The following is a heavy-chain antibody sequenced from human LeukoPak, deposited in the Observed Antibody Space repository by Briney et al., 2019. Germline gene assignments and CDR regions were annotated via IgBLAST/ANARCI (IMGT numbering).Heavy chain of an antibody. V-gene: IGHV4-61*02. CDR1: GGSISSGIYY. Sequence: SQTLSLTCTVSGGSISSGIYYWSWIRQPAGKGLEWIGRIYSSGNTHYNPSLKSRVTISVDTSKNQFSLKLSSVTAADTAMYYCGRDLNGVTDPWGQGTLVTVSS. D-gene: IGHD3-16*02. CDR2: IYSSGNT. CDR3: GRDLNGVTDP. J-gene: IGHJ5*02.